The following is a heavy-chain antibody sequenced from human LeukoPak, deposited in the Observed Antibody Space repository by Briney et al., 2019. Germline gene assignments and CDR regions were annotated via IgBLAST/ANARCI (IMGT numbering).Heavy chain of an antibody. J-gene: IGHJ4*02. Sequence: PGGSLRLSCAASGFTVSSNYMTWVRQTPGKGLEWVSLLYSGGNTYYAGSVKDRFIISRDNSKNTLYLQMNTLRAEDTAVYYCARGAYSSGWLFDYWGQGTLLTVSS. V-gene: IGHV3-66*01. CDR3: ARGAYSSGWLFDY. D-gene: IGHD6-19*01. CDR2: LYSGGNT. CDR1: GFTVSSNY.